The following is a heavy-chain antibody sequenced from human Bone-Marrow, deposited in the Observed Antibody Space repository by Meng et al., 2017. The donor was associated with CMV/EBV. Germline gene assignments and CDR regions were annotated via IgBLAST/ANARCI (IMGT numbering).Heavy chain of an antibody. J-gene: IGHJ4*02. V-gene: IGHV3-48*04. CDR3: ATSWGTFDN. D-gene: IGHD3-16*01. Sequence: GESLKISCAASGFTFSSYSMNWVRQAPGEGLEWVSYITGSSSTINYADSVKGRFTISRDNAKNLLYLQLNSLGAEDTAVYYCATSWGTFDNWGQGTLVTVSS. CDR1: GFTFSSYS. CDR2: ITGSSSTI.